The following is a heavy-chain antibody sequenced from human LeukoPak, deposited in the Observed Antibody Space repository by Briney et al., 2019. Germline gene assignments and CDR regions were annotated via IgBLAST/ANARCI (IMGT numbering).Heavy chain of an antibody. V-gene: IGHV4-39*02. CDR3: ARSSGTGTFSY. D-gene: IGHD6-25*01. J-gene: IGHJ4*02. CDR2: VYYGRSP. CDR1: GDSISRSTYY. Sequence: SQTLSLTCAVSGDSISRSTYYWAWIRQPPGKGLEWIGSVYYGRSPYFNPSLESRATISVDTSKNHFSLKMSSVTAAGTAVYYCARSSGTGTFSYWGQGTLVTVSS.